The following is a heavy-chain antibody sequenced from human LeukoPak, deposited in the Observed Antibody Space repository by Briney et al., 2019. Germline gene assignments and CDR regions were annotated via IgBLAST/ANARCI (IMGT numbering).Heavy chain of an antibody. Sequence: SETLSLTCTVSGGSISSYYWSWIRQPPGKGLEWIGYIYTSALTHYNPSLKSRVTLSVDTSKNQFSLTLSSVTAADTAVYYCARHRSVRVNWFDPWGQGTLVTVSS. CDR1: GGSISSYY. D-gene: IGHD3-10*01. J-gene: IGHJ5*02. V-gene: IGHV4-4*09. CDR2: IYTSALT. CDR3: ARHRSVRVNWFDP.